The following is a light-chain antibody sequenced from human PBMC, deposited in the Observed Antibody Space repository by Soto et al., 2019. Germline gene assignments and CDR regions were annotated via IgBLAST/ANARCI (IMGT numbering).Light chain of an antibody. CDR3: SSYTSSSTPYV. CDR1: SSDVGGYNY. V-gene: IGLV2-14*01. CDR2: DVS. Sequence: QSVLTPPASVSGSPGQSITISCTGTSSDVGGYNYVSWYQQHPGKAPKLMIYDVSNRPSGVSNRFSGSKSGNTVSLTISVRQAEEEADYYCSSYTSSSTPYVFGTGTKVTVL. J-gene: IGLJ1*01.